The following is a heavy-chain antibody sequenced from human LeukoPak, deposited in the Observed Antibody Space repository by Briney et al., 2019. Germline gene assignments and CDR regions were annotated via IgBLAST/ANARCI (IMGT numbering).Heavy chain of an antibody. J-gene: IGHJ6*02. Sequence: PSETLSLTCAVYGGSFSGYYWSWIRQPPGKGLEWIGEINHSGSTNYNPSLKSRVTISVDTSKNQFSLKLSSVTAAETAVYYCARHAPVPVIGHGMGVWGQGTTLTVSS. V-gene: IGHV4-34*01. CDR2: INHSGST. CDR1: GGSFSGYY. CDR3: ARHAPVPVIGHGMGV. D-gene: IGHD3-10*01.